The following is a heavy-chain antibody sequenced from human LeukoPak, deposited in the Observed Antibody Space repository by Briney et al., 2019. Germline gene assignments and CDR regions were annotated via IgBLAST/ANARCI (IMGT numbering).Heavy chain of an antibody. CDR2: ISSSSSYI. J-gene: IGHJ5*02. V-gene: IGHV3-21*01. D-gene: IGHD1-7*01. CDR3: ARAENYEYWFDP. Sequence: GGSLRLSCAASGFTFSSYSMNWVRQAPGKGPEWVSSISSSSSYIYYADSVKGRFTISRDNAKNSLYLQMNSLRAEDTAVYYCARAENYEYWFDPWGQGTLVTVSS. CDR1: GFTFSSYS.